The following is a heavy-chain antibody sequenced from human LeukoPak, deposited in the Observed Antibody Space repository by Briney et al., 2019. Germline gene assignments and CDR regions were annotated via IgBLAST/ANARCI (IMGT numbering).Heavy chain of an antibody. CDR2: INPSGGST. J-gene: IGHJ6*02. CDR1: GYTFTSYY. D-gene: IGHD2-2*01. CDR3: ARDPPYCSSTSCPPGMDV. V-gene: IGHV1-46*01. Sequence: ASVKVSCKASGYTFTSYYMHWVRQAPGQGLEWMGIINPSGGSTSYAQEFQGRVTMTRDTSTSTVYMELSSLRSEDTAVYYCARDPPYCSSTSCPPGMDVWGQGTTVTVSS.